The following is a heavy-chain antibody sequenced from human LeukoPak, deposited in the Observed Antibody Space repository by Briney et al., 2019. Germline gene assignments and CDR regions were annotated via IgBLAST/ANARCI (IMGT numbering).Heavy chain of an antibody. Sequence: ASVKVSCKASGYTFTGYYMHWVRQAPGQGLEWMGWINPNSGGTNYAQKFQGRVTMTRDTSISTAYMELSRLRSDDTAVYYCARDRPLWFGFDPWGQGTLVTVSS. D-gene: IGHD3-10*01. CDR2: INPNSGGT. CDR1: GYTFTGYY. CDR3: ARDRPLWFGFDP. J-gene: IGHJ5*02. V-gene: IGHV1-2*02.